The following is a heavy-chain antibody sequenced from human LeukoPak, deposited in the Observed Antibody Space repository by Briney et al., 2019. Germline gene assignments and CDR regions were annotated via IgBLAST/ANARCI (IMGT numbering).Heavy chain of an antibody. CDR1: GYTFTSYD. CDR2: MNPNSDNT. CDR3: ARNYDYYYYMDV. J-gene: IGHJ6*03. D-gene: IGHD4-11*01. V-gene: IGHV1-8*01. Sequence: ASVKVSCKASGYTFTSYDINWVRQATGQGLEWMGWMNPNSDNTGYAQKFQGRVTMTRNTSISTAYMELSSLRSEDTAVYYCARNYDYYYYMDVWGKGTTVTVSS.